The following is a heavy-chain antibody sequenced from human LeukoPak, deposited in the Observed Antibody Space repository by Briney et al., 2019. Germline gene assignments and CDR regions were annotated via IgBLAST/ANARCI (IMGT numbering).Heavy chain of an antibody. D-gene: IGHD6-13*01. V-gene: IGHV4-30-4*01. Sequence: NPSQTLSLTCTVSGGSISSGDYYWSWIRQPPGKGLEWIGYIYYSGSTYYNPSLKSRVTISVDTSKNQFSLKLSSVTAADTAVHYCAGAEIAAAGTFDYWGQGTLVTVSS. CDR1: GGSISSGDYY. J-gene: IGHJ4*02. CDR3: AGAEIAAAGTFDY. CDR2: IYYSGST.